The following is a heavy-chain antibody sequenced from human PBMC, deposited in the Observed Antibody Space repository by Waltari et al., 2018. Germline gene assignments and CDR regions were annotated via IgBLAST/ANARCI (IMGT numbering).Heavy chain of an antibody. J-gene: IGHJ6*02. CDR3: ARGQSSSYYYYYYGMDV. CDR2: INHSGST. Sequence: VQLQQWGAGLLKPSETLSLTCAVYGGSFSGYYWSWIRQPPGKGLEWIGEINHSGSTNYNPSLKRRGTRSVDTSKNQFSLKLSSVTAADTAVYYCARGQSSSYYYYYYGMDVWGQGTTVTVSS. D-gene: IGHD6-6*01. CDR1: GGSFSGYY. V-gene: IGHV4-34*01.